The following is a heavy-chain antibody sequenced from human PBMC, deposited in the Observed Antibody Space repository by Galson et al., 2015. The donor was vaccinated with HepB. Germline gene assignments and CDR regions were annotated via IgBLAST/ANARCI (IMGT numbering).Heavy chain of an antibody. J-gene: IGHJ6*02. Sequence: SLRLSCAASGFTFSSCWMSWVRQAPGNGLEWVANVNQDGSEKYYVDSVKGRFTISRDNAKNSLYLQMNSLKAEDTAVYYCASSTIFGTLDVWGQGTTVTVSS. CDR1: GFTFSSCW. CDR3: ASSTIFGTLDV. D-gene: IGHD3-3*01. V-gene: IGHV3-7*03. CDR2: VNQDGSEK.